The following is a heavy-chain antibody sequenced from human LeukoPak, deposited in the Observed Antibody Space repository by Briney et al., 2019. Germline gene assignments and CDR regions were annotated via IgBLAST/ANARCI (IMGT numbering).Heavy chain of an antibody. CDR1: GVSFSGYY. CDR3: ARVMGAKAVDY. J-gene: IGHJ4*02. D-gene: IGHD1-26*01. V-gene: IGHV4-34*01. Sequence: PSETLSLTCAVYGVSFSGYYWSWIRQPPGKGLEWIGEINHSGSTNYNPSLKSRLTISVDTSKNQFSLKLSSVTAADTAVYYCARVMGAKAVDYWGQGTLVTVSS. CDR2: INHSGST.